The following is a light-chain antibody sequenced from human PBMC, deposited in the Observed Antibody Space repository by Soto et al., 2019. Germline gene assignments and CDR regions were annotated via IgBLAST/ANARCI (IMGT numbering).Light chain of an antibody. Sequence: DIQLTQSPSFLSASVGDRVTITCRASQGISSYLAWYQQKPGKAPTLLTYAASTLQSGVPSRFSGSGSGTAFTLTISSLQPEDFATYYCQQLNSYPRTFGQGTKVEIK. CDR3: QQLNSYPRT. CDR1: QGISSY. CDR2: AAS. V-gene: IGKV1-9*01. J-gene: IGKJ1*01.